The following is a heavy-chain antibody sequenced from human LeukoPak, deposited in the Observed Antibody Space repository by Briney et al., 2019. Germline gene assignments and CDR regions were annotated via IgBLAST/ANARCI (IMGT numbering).Heavy chain of an antibody. CDR2: IYSSGST. Sequence: PSETLSLTCTVSGGSIISYYWSWIRQPAGKGLERIGRIYSSGSTNYNPSLKSRVTMSVDTSKNQFSLKLSSVTAADTAVYYCALVTTSFRSDNWFDPWGQGTLVTVSS. D-gene: IGHD4-17*01. J-gene: IGHJ5*02. CDR1: GGSIISYY. CDR3: ALVTTSFRSDNWFDP. V-gene: IGHV4-4*07.